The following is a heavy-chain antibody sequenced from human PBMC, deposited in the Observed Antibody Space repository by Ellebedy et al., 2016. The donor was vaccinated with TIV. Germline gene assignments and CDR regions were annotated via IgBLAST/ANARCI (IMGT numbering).Heavy chain of an antibody. CDR3: ARNGGGLGY. Sequence: AASVKVSCKGSGYTFSNHEIAWVRQSPGQGLEWMGRIYNGNTYYTQKLQGRVTMTTDTSTSTAYMELRSLRSDDTAVYYCARNGGGLGYWGQGTLVTVSS. CDR2: IYNGNT. V-gene: IGHV1-18*01. J-gene: IGHJ4*02. D-gene: IGHD2-8*01. CDR1: GYTFSNHE.